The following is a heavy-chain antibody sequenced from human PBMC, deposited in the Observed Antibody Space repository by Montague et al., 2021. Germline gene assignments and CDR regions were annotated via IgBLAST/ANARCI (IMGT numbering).Heavy chain of an antibody. Sequence: SLRLSCAASGFTFSRFAMSWVRQAPGKSLEWVSIIHRRGSPTYYGDSVKGRFTISRDDSKNMLYLQLNSLRAEDTAVYYCAIDRGDSSGWPIFDYWGQGTLVTVSS. CDR1: GFTFSRFA. CDR2: IHRRGSPT. CDR3: AIDRGDSSGWPIFDY. V-gene: IGHV3-23*03. D-gene: IGHD6-19*01. J-gene: IGHJ4*02.